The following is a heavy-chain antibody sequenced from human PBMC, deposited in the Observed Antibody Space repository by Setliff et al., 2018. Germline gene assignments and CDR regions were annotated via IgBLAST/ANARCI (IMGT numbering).Heavy chain of an antibody. CDR1: GYILNSYG. Sequence: ASVKVSCKASGYILNSYGVSWVRQAPGQGLEWMGWISSYNNDVTNYLQRFQGRVTMTTDTSTSAAYMELRSLRSDDTAVYYCAISSLSICSGGTCPNAFDVWGQGTMVPVSS. CDR3: AISSLSICSGGTCPNAFDV. J-gene: IGHJ3*01. D-gene: IGHD2-15*01. V-gene: IGHV1-18*01. CDR2: ISSYNNDVT.